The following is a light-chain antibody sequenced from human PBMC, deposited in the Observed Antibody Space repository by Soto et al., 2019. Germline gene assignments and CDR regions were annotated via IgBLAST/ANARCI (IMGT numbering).Light chain of an antibody. V-gene: IGKV3-20*01. CDR2: GAS. Sequence: EIVLTQSPGSLSLSPGERATLSCRASQSVDSTFFAWYQKKPGQAPRLLIYGASKRATGVPDRFSGSGSGTDVRLTIIRLEPEDFAVYYCQQYMSSVTFGQGTKVE. CDR1: QSVDSTF. CDR3: QQYMSSVT. J-gene: IGKJ1*01.